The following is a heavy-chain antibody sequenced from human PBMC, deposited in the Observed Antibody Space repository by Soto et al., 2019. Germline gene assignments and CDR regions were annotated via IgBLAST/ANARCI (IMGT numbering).Heavy chain of an antibody. D-gene: IGHD3-22*01. CDR1: GGSISSSSYY. CDR2: IDYSGST. V-gene: IGHV4-39*01. J-gene: IGHJ4*02. CDR3: ASRLGYYYDSSGYPY. Sequence: SETLSLTCTVSGGSISSSSYYWGWIRQPPGKGLEWIGSIDYSGSTYYNPSLKSRVTISVDTSKNQFSLKLSSVTAADTAVYYCASRLGYYYDSSGYPYWCQGTLVTVSS.